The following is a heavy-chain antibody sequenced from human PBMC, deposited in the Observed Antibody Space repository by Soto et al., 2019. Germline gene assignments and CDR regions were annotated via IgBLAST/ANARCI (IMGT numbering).Heavy chain of an antibody. CDR3: AKNLHRIQLWLADY. CDR1: GFTFSSFA. CDR2: ISGSGDST. D-gene: IGHD5-18*01. V-gene: IGHV3-23*01. J-gene: IGHJ4*02. Sequence: PGGSLRLSCAASGFTFSSFAMSWVRQAPGKGLEWVSSISGSGDSTYYADSVKGRLSISRDKSRNTLYLQMNSLRAEDTAVYYCAKNLHRIQLWLADYWGQGTLVTVSS.